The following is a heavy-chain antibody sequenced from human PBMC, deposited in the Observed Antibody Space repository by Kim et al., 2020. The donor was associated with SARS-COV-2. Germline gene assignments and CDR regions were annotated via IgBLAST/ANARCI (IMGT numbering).Heavy chain of an antibody. CDR1: GYTFTSYG. CDR2: ISAYNDNT. J-gene: IGHJ6*02. D-gene: IGHD2-15*01. V-gene: IGHV1-18*01. Sequence: ASVKVSCKASGYTFTSYGISWVRQAPGQGLEWMGWISAYNDNTNYAQKLQGRVTMTTDTSTSTAYMELRSLKSDDTAVYYCARDSCSGGSCYDNQGDYYYGMALWAQGTTVTVSS. CDR3: ARDSCSGGSCYDNQGDYYYGMAL.